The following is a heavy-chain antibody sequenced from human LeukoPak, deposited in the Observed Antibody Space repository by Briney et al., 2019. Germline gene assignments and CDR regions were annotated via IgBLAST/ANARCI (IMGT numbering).Heavy chain of an antibody. D-gene: IGHD5-12*01. Sequence: PSETLSLTCSVSGGSISSYYWSWIRQPAGKGLEWIGRIYTSGSTNYNPSLKSRVTMSVDTSKNQFSLKLSSVTAADTAVYYCAGGIVATKFDYWGQGTLVTVSS. CDR2: IYTSGST. J-gene: IGHJ4*02. CDR1: GGSISSYY. CDR3: AGGIVATKFDY. V-gene: IGHV4-4*07.